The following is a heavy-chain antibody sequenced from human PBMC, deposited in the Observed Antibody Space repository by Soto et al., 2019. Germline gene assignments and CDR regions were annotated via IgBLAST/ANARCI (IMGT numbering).Heavy chain of an antibody. V-gene: IGHV1-8*01. D-gene: IGHD6-6*01. CDR1: GYTFTRYD. CDR2: MNPQTSNT. Sequence: QVQLVQSGSEGKESGASMKISCQASGYTFTRYDITWVRQATGQGLEWMGWMNPQTSNTAYAEKFQGRVTMTRSTSINTAYMELSGLRSEDTAVYYCARLSEESSSSNYYYFYMDVWGKGSTVTVSS. J-gene: IGHJ6*03. CDR3: ARLSEESSSSNYYYFYMDV.